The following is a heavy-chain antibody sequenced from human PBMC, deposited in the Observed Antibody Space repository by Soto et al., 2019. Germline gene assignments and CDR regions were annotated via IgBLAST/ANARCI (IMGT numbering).Heavy chain of an antibody. Sequence: PGVSLTLACAASGFTFSDHYMDWVRQAPGKGLEWVGRTRNIANSYTTEYAASVKGRFTVSRDDSKNSLYLQMNSLKTEDTAVYYCAGSGGTHSHFDYWGQGTLVPVSS. CDR3: AGSGGTHSHFDY. V-gene: IGHV3-72*01. J-gene: IGHJ4*02. CDR2: TRNIANSYTT. D-gene: IGHD2-15*01. CDR1: GFTFSDHY.